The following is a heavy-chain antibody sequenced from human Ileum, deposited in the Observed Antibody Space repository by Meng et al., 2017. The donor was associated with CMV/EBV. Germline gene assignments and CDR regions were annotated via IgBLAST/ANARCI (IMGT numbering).Heavy chain of an antibody. CDR1: GGSISSGGFY. J-gene: IGHJ5*02. V-gene: IGHV4-31*03. Sequence: QVPLQESGPGRVKPSPTLSLTCTVSGGSISSGGFYWTWIRQHPGKGLEWIGYIYYSGSTNYTPSLRSRVAISIDTSKNQFSLKLSSVTAADTAVYFCARTNYGDYNWFDPWGQGTLVTVSS. CDR3: ARTNYGDYNWFDP. CDR2: IYYSGST. D-gene: IGHD4-17*01.